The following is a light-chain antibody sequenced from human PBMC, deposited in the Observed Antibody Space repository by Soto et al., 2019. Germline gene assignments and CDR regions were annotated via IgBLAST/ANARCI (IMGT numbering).Light chain of an antibody. V-gene: IGKV1-27*01. CDR1: QGIGVY. J-gene: IGKJ4*01. Sequence: DIQMTQSPSSLSASLGDRVTITCRASQGIGVYLAWFQQKPGNVPKLLIYAASTLQSGVPSRFSGSVSGPDFTLTISSLQPEDVATYYCQKYNSAPLTFGGGTKVEIK. CDR2: AAS. CDR3: QKYNSAPLT.